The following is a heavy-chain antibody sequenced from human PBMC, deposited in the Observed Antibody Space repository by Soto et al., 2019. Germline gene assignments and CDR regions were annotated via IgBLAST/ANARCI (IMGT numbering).Heavy chain of an antibody. D-gene: IGHD1-7*01. Sequence: ASVKVSCKASGYTFTSYAMHWVRQAPGQRLEWMGWINAGNGNTNYSQKFQGRVTMTRDTSTSTAYMELRSLRSDDTAVYYCARVTGELDAFDIWGQGTMVTVSS. CDR3: ARVTGELDAFDI. V-gene: IGHV1-3*01. J-gene: IGHJ3*02. CDR1: GYTFTSYA. CDR2: INAGNGNT.